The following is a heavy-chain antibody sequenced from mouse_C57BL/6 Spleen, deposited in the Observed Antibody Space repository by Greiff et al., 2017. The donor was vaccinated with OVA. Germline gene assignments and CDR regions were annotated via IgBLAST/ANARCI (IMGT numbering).Heavy chain of an antibody. CDR1: GYTFTSYW. CDR3: AREGSSGYVGFAY. Sequence: VQLQQPGAELVKPGASVKLSCKASGYTFTSYWMHWVKQRPGQGLEWIGMIHPNSGSTNYNEKFKSKATLTVDKSSSTAYMQLSSLTSEDYAVYYWAREGSSGYVGFAYWGQGTLVTVSA. V-gene: IGHV1-64*01. D-gene: IGHD3-2*02. J-gene: IGHJ3*01. CDR2: IHPNSGST.